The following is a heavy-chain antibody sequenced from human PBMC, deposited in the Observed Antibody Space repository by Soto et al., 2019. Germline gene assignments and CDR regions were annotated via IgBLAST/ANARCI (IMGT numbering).Heavy chain of an antibody. CDR1: GGTFSSYA. V-gene: IGHV1-69*01. CDR3: ARGRYCSGGSCYSEFDY. CDR2: IFPIFGTA. Sequence: QVQLVQSGAEVKKPGSSVKVSCKASGGTFSSYAISWVRQAPGQGLEWMGGIFPIFGTANYAQKFQGRVTITADESTSTAYMELSSLRSEDTAVYYCARGRYCSGGSCYSEFDYWGQGTLVTVSS. D-gene: IGHD2-15*01. J-gene: IGHJ4*02.